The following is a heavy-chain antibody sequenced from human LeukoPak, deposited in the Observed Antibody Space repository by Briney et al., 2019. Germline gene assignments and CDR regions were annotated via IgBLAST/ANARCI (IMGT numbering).Heavy chain of an antibody. CDR3: AKDLRMITFGGVIPSMGY. CDR1: GFTFSSYG. Sequence: GGSLRPSCAASGFTFSSYGMHWVRQAPGKGLEWVAVISYDGSNKYYADSVKGRFTISRDNSKNTLYLQMNSLRAEDTAVYYCAKDLRMITFGGVIPSMGYWGQGTLVTVSS. V-gene: IGHV3-30*18. CDR2: ISYDGSNK. J-gene: IGHJ4*02. D-gene: IGHD3-16*02.